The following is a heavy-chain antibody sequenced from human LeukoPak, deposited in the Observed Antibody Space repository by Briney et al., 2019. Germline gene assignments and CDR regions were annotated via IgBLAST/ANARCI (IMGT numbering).Heavy chain of an antibody. CDR3: ARSYSYGLYYMDV. D-gene: IGHD5-18*01. Sequence: GASVKVSCKASGGTFSSYAISWVRQAPGQGLEWIGGIIPIFGTANYAQKFQGRVTITADKSTSTAYMELSSLRSEDTAVYYCARSYSYGLYYMDVWGKGTTVTVSS. CDR1: GGTFSSYA. V-gene: IGHV1-69*06. CDR2: IIPIFGTA. J-gene: IGHJ6*03.